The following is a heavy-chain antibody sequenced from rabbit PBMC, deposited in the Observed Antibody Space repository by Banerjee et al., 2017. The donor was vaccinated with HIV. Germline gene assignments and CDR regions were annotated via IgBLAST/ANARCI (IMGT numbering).Heavy chain of an antibody. J-gene: IGHJ4*01. CDR1: GFSFSSGYW. V-gene: IGHV1S45*01. D-gene: IGHD2-1*01. Sequence: QEQLVESGGGLVQPEGSLTLTCTASGFSFSSGYWICWVRQAPGKGLEWIACIYAGFSGSTYYASWAKGRFTISSNNAQNTVDLQMNSLTAADTATYFCARDMTNNVGYPYFNLWGQGTLVTVS. CDR2: IYAGFSGST. CDR3: ARDMTNNVGYPYFNL.